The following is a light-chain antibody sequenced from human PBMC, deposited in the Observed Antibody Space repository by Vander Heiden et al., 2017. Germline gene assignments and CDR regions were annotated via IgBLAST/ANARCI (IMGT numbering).Light chain of an antibody. J-gene: IGKJ2*01. CDR2: AVS. Sequence: AIQMTQSPSSLSASVGDRVTITCRASQGIGNDLGWYQQKPGKAPKLLIYAVSNLQSGVPLRFSGSGSGTDFTLTISALQPEDFATYYCLQDDSYPYTFGQGTKLEIK. CDR1: QGIGND. CDR3: LQDDSYPYT. V-gene: IGKV1-6*01.